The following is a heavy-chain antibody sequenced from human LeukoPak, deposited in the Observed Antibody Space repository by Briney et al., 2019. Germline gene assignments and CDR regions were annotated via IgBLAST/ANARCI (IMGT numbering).Heavy chain of an antibody. Sequence: SETLSLTCAVYGGSFSGYYWSWIRQPPGKGLEWIGEINHSGSTNYNPSPKSRVTISVDTSKNQFSLKLSSVTAADTAVYYCAREKGTIRKRYFDYWGQGTLVTVSS. D-gene: IGHD2-21*01. CDR3: AREKGTIRKRYFDY. J-gene: IGHJ4*02. V-gene: IGHV4-34*01. CDR1: GGSFSGYY. CDR2: INHSGST.